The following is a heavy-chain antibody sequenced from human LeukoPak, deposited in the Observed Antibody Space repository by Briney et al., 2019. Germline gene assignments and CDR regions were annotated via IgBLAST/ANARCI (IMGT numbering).Heavy chain of an antibody. V-gene: IGHV3-48*03. CDR1: GFTFSSYE. J-gene: IGHJ3*02. CDR2: ISSSGSTI. Sequence: GGSLRLTCAASGFTFSSYEMNWVRQAPGKGLEWVSYISSSGSTIYYADSVKGRFTISRDNAKNSLYLQMNSLRAEDTAVYYCARADGDYNGAFDIWGQGTMVTVSS. D-gene: IGHD4-17*01. CDR3: ARADGDYNGAFDI.